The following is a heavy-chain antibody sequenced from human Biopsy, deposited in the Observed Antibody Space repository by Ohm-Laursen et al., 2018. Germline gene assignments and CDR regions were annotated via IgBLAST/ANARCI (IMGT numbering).Heavy chain of an antibody. CDR3: ARGSNDFGGLYFPR. CDR2: ISCTGYT. D-gene: IGHD4-23*01. V-gene: IGHV4-59*11. CDR1: GGSFTGHY. Sequence: TLSLTCTVSGGSFTGHYWSWIRQPPGKGLEWIGHISCTGYTSYNASLKSRVTISVDTSRNHFSLRLSSLTAADTAVHYCARGSNDFGGLYFPRWGQGTLLTVSS. J-gene: IGHJ4*02.